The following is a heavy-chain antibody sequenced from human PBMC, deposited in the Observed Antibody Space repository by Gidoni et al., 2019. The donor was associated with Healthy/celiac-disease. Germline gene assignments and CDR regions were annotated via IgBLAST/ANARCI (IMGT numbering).Heavy chain of an antibody. CDR1: GGSFSGYY. CDR3: ARGRSSSWYHFDY. CDR2: SNNSGST. D-gene: IGHD6-13*01. J-gene: IGHJ4*02. Sequence: QVQLQQCGAGLLKPSETLSLTCAVYGGSFSGYYWSWIRQPPGEGLEWIGESNNSGSTNYNPSLKSRGAISVDTSKNQFSLKLSSVTAADTAVYYCARGRSSSWYHFDYWGQGTLVTVSS. V-gene: IGHV4-34*01.